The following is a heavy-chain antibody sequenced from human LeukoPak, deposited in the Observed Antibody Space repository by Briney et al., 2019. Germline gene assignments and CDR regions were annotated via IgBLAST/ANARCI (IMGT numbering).Heavy chain of an antibody. CDR1: GYTFTSYG. CDR2: ISAYNGYT. J-gene: IGHJ4*02. CDR3: ARDLQTYYYGSGNY. V-gene: IGHV1-18*01. D-gene: IGHD3-10*01. Sequence: ASVKVSCKASGYTFTSYGISWVRQAPGQGLEWMGWISAYNGYTNYAQKLQGRVTMTTDTSTSTAYMELRSLRSDDTAVYYCARDLQTYYYGSGNYWGQGTLVTVSS.